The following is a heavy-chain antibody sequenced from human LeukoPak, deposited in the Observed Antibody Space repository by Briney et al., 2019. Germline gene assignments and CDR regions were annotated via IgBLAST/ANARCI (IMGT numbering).Heavy chain of an antibody. CDR3: AKAGAKYCSSTTCYTPHDY. V-gene: IGHV3-30*02. Sequence: GGSLRLSCAASGFTFSSYGMHWVRQAPGKGLEWVAFIRYDGSNKYYADSVKGRFTISRDNSKNTLYLQMNSLRVEDTAVYYCAKAGAKYCSSTTCYTPHDYWGQGTLVTVSS. CDR1: GFTFSSYG. J-gene: IGHJ4*02. D-gene: IGHD2-2*02. CDR2: IRYDGSNK.